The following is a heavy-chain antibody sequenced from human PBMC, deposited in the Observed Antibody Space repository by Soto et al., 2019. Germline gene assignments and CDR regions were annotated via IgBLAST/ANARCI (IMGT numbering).Heavy chain of an antibody. J-gene: IGHJ6*02. CDR1: GCTCSSYG. CDR2: IWYDGSNK. Sequence: PGGSLSLSWVAAGCTCSSYGRHWVRQAPGKGLEWVAVIWYDGSNKYYADSVKGRFTISRDNSKNTLYLQMNSLRAEDTAVYYCARDEAYYYDSSGYGVTYYYYGMDVWGQGTTVTVSS. D-gene: IGHD3-22*01. V-gene: IGHV3-33*01. CDR3: ARDEAYYYDSSGYGVTYYYYGMDV.